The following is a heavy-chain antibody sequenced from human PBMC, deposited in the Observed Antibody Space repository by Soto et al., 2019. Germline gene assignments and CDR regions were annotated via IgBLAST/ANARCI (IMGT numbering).Heavy chain of an antibody. J-gene: IGHJ5*02. V-gene: IGHV4-39*01. CDR1: GGSISSSSYY. D-gene: IGHD2-8*01. CDR2: IYYSGST. CDR3: ARSRHSVLMVYATDWFDP. Sequence: SETLSLTCTVSGGSISSSSYYWGWIRQPPGKGLEWIGSIYYSGSTYYNPSLKSRVTISVDTSKNQFSLKLSSVTAADTAVYYCARSRHSVLMVYATDWFDPWGQGTLVPVSS.